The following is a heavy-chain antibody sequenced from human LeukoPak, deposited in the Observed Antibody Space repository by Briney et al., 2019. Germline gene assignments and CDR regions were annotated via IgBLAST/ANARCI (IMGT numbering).Heavy chain of an antibody. Sequence: GGSLRLSCAASGFTFSEYWMSWVRQAPGKGLEWVANINEDGSEKYYVDSVKGRFTMSRGSAKNSLYLQMDSLRVEDTAVYYCARGRGRYFIHWGQGTLVTDSS. J-gene: IGHJ4*02. CDR3: ARGRGRYFIH. CDR2: INEDGSEK. D-gene: IGHD1-26*01. V-gene: IGHV3-7*01. CDR1: GFTFSEYW.